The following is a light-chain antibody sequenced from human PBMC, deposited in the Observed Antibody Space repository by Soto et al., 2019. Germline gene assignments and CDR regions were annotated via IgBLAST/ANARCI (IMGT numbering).Light chain of an antibody. CDR1: SSNVGSYKL. CDR2: EVN. V-gene: IGLV2-23*02. CDR3: RSSRGSPTHV. Sequence: QSALTQPASVSGSPGQSITISCTGTSSNVGSYKLVSWYQQHPGKAPKLMIFEVNKRPSGVSNRFSGSKSGNTASLTISGLKVEDEADYYCRSSRGSPTHVFGTGTKLTVL. J-gene: IGLJ1*01.